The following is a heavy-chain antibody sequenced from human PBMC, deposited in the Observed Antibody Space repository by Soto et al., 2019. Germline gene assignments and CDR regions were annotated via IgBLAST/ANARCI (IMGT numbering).Heavy chain of an antibody. J-gene: IGHJ4*02. D-gene: IGHD3-10*01. CDR3: ARANYGPDY. Sequence: QVHLVESGGGLVKPGGSLRLSCAASGFTFSDYYMSWLRQAPGKGLEWLSYISNTATTTYYADSVKGRFTISRDNAGNSVYLQMNSLRAEDMAVYYCARANYGPDYWGQGTLVTVSS. CDR2: ISNTATTT. V-gene: IGHV3-11*01. CDR1: GFTFSDYY.